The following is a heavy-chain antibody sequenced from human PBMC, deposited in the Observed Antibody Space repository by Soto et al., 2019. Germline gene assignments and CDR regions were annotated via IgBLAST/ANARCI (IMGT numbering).Heavy chain of an antibody. CDR3: ARAPGKEVYYCDY. V-gene: IGHV4-30-2*01. J-gene: IGHJ4*02. Sequence: ASETLSLTCAVSGGSISSGGYSWSWIRQPPGKDLEWIGYIYHSGSTYYNPSLKSRVTISVDRSKNQFSLKLSSVTAADTAVYYGARAPGKEVYYCDYWGQGTLVTVSS. CDR1: GGSISSGGYS. CDR2: IYHSGST.